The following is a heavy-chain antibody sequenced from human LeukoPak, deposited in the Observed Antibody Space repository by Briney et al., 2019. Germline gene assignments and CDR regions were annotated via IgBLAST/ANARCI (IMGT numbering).Heavy chain of an antibody. CDR1: GFTFTNYA. D-gene: IGHD2-15*01. J-gene: IGHJ4*02. CDR2: FSDTANA. V-gene: IGHV3-23*01. CDR3: AKDPHPSFCSGDNCYSN. Sequence: GGSLRLSCAASGFTFTNYAMSWVRQAPGKGLEWVSLFSDTANAYYADSVKGRFTISRDNLKNTRYLHLNSLRAEDTAVYYCAKDPHPSFCSGDNCYSNWGQGTLVTVSS.